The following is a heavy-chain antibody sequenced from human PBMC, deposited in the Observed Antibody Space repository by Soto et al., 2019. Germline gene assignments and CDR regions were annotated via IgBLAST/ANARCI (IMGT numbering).Heavy chain of an antibody. CDR3: AASYGSGYRAFDY. Sequence: QVQLVQSGTEVKKPGSSVKGSCKASGDTFSFYTINWVRQAPGLGLEWVGRINPIVSMSNYAQKFQGRVSMTADKSTSTAYMELRSLRSDDTAMYFCAASYGSGYRAFDYWGQGALVIVSS. J-gene: IGHJ4*02. D-gene: IGHD3-10*01. V-gene: IGHV1-69*02. CDR2: INPIVSMS. CDR1: GDTFSFYT.